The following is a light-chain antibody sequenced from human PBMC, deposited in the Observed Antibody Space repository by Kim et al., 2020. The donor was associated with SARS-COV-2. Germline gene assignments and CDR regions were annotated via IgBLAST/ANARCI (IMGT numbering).Light chain of an antibody. V-gene: IGKV1-33*01. J-gene: IGKJ2*01. CDR2: DAS. Sequence: DIQMTQSPSSLSASVGDRVTITCQESQDISNYLNWYQQKPGKAPKLLIYDASNLETGVPSRFSGSGSGTDFTFTISSLQPEDIATYYCQQYDNLPPYTFGQGTKLEI. CDR1: QDISNY. CDR3: QQYDNLPPYT.